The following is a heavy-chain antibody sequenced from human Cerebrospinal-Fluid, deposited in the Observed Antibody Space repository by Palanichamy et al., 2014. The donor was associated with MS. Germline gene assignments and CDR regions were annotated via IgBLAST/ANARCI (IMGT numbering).Heavy chain of an antibody. V-gene: IGHV4-39*01. D-gene: IGHD3-10*01. J-gene: IGHJ3*02. CDR3: ARRIILIGGAFDI. CDR1: GDSVDNNNYY. CDR2: IYYSGRT. Sequence: QLQLRESGPGRVRPSETLSLTCTVSGDSVDNNNYYWAWVRQPPGKGLEWIGSIYYSGRTYYNPSLTNRVTMSIDTSKNRFSLRLISVTAADTAVYYCARRIILIGGAFDIWGQGTMLTVSS.